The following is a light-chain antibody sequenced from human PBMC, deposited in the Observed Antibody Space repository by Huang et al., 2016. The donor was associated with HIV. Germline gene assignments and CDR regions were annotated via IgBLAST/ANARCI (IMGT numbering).Light chain of an antibody. CDR1: QDVNKW. Sequence: DIQMTQSPSSLSASVGDRVTITCRASQDVNKWLAWYQQKPGKAPELLIDTASSLQSGVPSRFSGSGSGRHFTLTISNLQPVDSATYYCQQTNSFPPGFGQGTKLEI. V-gene: IGKV1-12*01. J-gene: IGKJ2*01. CDR2: TAS. CDR3: QQTNSFPPG.